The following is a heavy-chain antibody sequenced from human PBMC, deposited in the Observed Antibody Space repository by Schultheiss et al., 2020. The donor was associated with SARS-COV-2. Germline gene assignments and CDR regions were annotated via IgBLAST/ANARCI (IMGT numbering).Heavy chain of an antibody. J-gene: IGHJ3*02. CDR3: ARVSFTLWSRNAFDI. V-gene: IGHV4-61*01. CDR1: GGSVSSGSYY. D-gene: IGHD3-10*02. CDR2: IYYSGST. Sequence: SETLSLTCTVSGGSVSSGSYYWTWIRQPPGKGLEWIGYIYYSGSTYYNPSLKSRVTISVDTSKNQFSLKLSSVTAADTAVYYCARVSFTLWSRNAFDIWGQGTMVTVSS.